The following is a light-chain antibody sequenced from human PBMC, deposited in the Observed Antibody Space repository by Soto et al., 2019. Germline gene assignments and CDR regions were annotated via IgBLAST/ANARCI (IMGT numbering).Light chain of an antibody. CDR1: SSDVGSYNR. CDR3: SSFTSSSTYV. J-gene: IGLJ1*01. V-gene: IGLV2-18*02. Sequence: ALTQPPSVSGSPGQSVTISCTGTSSDVGSYNRVSWYQQPPGTAPKLMIYEVSNRPSGVPDRFSGSKSGNTASLTISGLQAEDEADYYCSSFTSSSTYVFGTGTKVTVL. CDR2: EVS.